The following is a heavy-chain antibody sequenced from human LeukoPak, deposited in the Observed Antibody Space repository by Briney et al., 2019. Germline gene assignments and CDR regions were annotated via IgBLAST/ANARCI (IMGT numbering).Heavy chain of an antibody. V-gene: IGHV3-7*01. D-gene: IGHD3-3*01. J-gene: IGHJ6*02. CDR3: ARDDDFWSGSDYYYYYGMDV. CDR1: GFTLSSYW. Sequence: GGSLRLSCAASGFTLSSYWMSWVRQAPGKGLEWVANIKQDGSEKYYVDSVKGRFTISRDNAKNSLYLQMNSLRAEDTAVYYCARDDDFWSGSDYYYYYGMDVWGQGTTVTVSS. CDR2: IKQDGSEK.